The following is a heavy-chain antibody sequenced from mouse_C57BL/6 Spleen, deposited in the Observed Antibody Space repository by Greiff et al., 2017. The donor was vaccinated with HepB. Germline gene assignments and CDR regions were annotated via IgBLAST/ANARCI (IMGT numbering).Heavy chain of an antibody. D-gene: IGHD2-4*01. J-gene: IGHJ3*01. CDR1: GFSLTSYA. V-gene: IGHV2-9-1*01. Sequence: VKLVESGPGLVAPSQSLSITCTVSGFSLTSYAISWVRQPPGKGLEWLGVIWTGGGTNYNSALKSRLSISKDNSKSQVFLKMNSLQTDDTARYYCARNPLYYDYGAWFAYWGQGTLVTVSA. CDR3: ARNPLYYDYGAWFAY. CDR2: IWTGGGT.